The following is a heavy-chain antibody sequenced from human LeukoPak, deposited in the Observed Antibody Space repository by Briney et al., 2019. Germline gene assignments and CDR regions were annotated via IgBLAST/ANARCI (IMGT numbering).Heavy chain of an antibody. D-gene: IGHD6-19*01. J-gene: IGHJ3*02. CDR2: ISYDGSNK. Sequence: GGSLRLSCAASGFTFSSYGMHWVRQAPGKGLEWVAVISYDGSNKYYADSVKGRFTISRDNSKNTLYLQMNSLRAEDTAVYHCAKGDGRQWLAGHAFDIWGQGTMVTVSS. CDR1: GFTFSSYG. V-gene: IGHV3-30*18. CDR3: AKGDGRQWLAGHAFDI.